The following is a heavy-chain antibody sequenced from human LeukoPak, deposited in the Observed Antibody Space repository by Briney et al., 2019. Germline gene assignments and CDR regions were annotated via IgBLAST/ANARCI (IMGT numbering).Heavy chain of an antibody. D-gene: IGHD1-1*01. CDR3: AREGLVGNNWYYFDY. V-gene: IGHV3-64*04. J-gene: IGHJ4*02. Sequence: GGSLRLSCSASGFTFSSYAMHWVRQAPGKGLEYVSAISSNGGGSTYYADSVKGRFTISRDNSKNTVYLQMNSLRAEDTALYYCAREGLVGNNWYYFDYWGQGTLVTVSS. CDR1: GFTFSSYA. CDR2: ISSNGGGST.